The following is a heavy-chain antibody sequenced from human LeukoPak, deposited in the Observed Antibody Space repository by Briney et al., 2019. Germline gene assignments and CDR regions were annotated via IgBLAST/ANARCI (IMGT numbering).Heavy chain of an antibody. J-gene: IGHJ4*02. CDR1: GGSISNYY. CDR2: IYTSGST. D-gene: IGHD6-19*01. V-gene: IGHV4-4*07. CDR3: ARDKVSGWIDY. Sequence: SETLSLTCNVSGGSISNYYWSWIRQPAGKGLEWIGRIYTSGSTNYNPSLKSRVTMSVDTSKNQFSLKLSSVTAADTAVYYCARDKVSGWIDYWGQGTLVTVSS.